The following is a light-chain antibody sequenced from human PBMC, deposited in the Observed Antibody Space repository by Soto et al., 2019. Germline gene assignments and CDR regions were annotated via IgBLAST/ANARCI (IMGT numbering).Light chain of an antibody. CDR2: DAS. J-gene: IGKJ4*01. CDR3: QQRSDWPPT. V-gene: IGKV3-11*01. Sequence: EIVLTQSPVTLSLSPGERATLSCRASQSVSRYLAWYQQKPGQPPRLLIYDASKRATGVPARFSGSGSGTDFTRTISSLEPEDFAVYYCQQRSDWPPTFGGGTDVEI. CDR1: QSVSRY.